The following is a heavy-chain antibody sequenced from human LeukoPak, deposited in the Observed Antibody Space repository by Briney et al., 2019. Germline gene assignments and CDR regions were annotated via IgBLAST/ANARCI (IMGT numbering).Heavy chain of an antibody. J-gene: IGHJ5*02. V-gene: IGHV3-7*01. D-gene: IGHD6-19*01. CDR1: VFTFSNYW. CDR2: IKRDGTEI. CDR3: ARLGVVGTGNWFDP. Sequence: PGGSLRLSCAACVFTFSNYWMSWLRQAPGKGLEWVADIKRDGTEIYCVDSLKGRFTISRDNAKNSLYLQMDSLRAEDTAVYYCARLGVVGTGNWFDPWGQGTLVTVSS.